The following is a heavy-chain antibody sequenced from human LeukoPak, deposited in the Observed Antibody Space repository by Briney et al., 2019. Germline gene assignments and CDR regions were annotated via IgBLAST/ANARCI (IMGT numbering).Heavy chain of an antibody. D-gene: IGHD3-9*01. J-gene: IGHJ4*02. CDR3: ASRNDILAGYVFDF. V-gene: IGHV4-39*01. CDR1: GVSVSSSIYY. CDR2: IYYSGST. Sequence: PWETLSLTCTVSGVSVSSSIYYWGRIGQRQGQGLEWTGSIYYSGSTSYNPSLKSRVTISVDTSKNQFSLKLTSVTAADTAVYYCASRNDILAGYVFDFWGQGTLVTVSS.